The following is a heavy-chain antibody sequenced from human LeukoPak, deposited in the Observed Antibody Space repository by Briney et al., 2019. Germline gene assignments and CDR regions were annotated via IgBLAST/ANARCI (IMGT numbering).Heavy chain of an antibody. CDR3: AKRGNPTVGHHYLDV. J-gene: IGHJ6*03. CDR1: GFTFSSYD. D-gene: IGHD1-1*01. CDR2: ITTSGGST. Sequence: GGSLRLSCAASGFTFSSYDMSWVRQAPGKGLEWVSSITTSGGSTFYADSVMGRLTISRDNSRNTLYLQMNSLSAEDTAIYYCAKRGNPTVGHHYLDVWGKGTTVSVSS. V-gene: IGHV3-23*01.